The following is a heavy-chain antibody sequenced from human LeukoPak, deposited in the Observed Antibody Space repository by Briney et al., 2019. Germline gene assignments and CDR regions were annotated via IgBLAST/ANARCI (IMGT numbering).Heavy chain of an antibody. CDR2: ISYDGSNK. Sequence: GGSLRLSCAASGFTFSSYGMHWVRQAPGKGLEGGAVISYDGSNKYYADSVKGRFTISRDNSKNTLYLQMNSLRAEDTAVYYCAKDGWFGELSWFDPWGQGTLVTVSS. CDR3: AKDGWFGELSWFDP. CDR1: GFTFSSYG. D-gene: IGHD3-10*01. J-gene: IGHJ5*02. V-gene: IGHV3-30*18.